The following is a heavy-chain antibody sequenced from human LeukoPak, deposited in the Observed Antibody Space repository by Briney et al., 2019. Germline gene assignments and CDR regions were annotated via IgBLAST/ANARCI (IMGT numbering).Heavy chain of an antibody. Sequence: SETLSLTCTVSGGSISSYYWSWIRQPPGKGLEWIGYIYYSGSTNYNPSLKSRVTISVDTSKNQFSLKLSSVTAADTAVYYCARQRCSSFDYWGQGTLVTVSS. J-gene: IGHJ4*02. D-gene: IGHD6-19*01. CDR1: GGSISSYY. CDR3: ARQRCSSFDY. V-gene: IGHV4-59*08. CDR2: IYYSGST.